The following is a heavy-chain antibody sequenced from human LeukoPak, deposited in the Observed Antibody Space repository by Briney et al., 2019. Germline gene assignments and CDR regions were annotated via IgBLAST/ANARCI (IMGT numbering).Heavy chain of an antibody. Sequence: VASVKVSCTASGYTFTSYDINWVRQATGQGLEWMGWMNPNSGNTGYAQKFQGRVTMTRNTSISTAYMELSSLRSEDTAVYYCASTSGYYFDIHRPLDYWGQGTLVTVSS. J-gene: IGHJ4*02. CDR1: GYTFTSYD. CDR2: MNPNSGNT. CDR3: ASTSGYYFDIHRPLDY. V-gene: IGHV1-8*01. D-gene: IGHD3-22*01.